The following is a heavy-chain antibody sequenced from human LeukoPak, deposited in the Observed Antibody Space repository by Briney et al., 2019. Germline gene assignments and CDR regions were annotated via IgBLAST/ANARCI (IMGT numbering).Heavy chain of an antibody. CDR2: IYYSGST. Sequence: SETLSLTCAVSGYSISSSNWWGWIRQPPGKGLEWIGYIYYSGSTNYNPSLKSRVTMSVDTSKNQFSLKLNSVTAADTAVYYCATVASGWYPDYWGQGALVTVAS. CDR3: ATVASGWYPDY. CDR1: GYSISSSNW. V-gene: IGHV4-28*03. D-gene: IGHD6-19*01. J-gene: IGHJ4*02.